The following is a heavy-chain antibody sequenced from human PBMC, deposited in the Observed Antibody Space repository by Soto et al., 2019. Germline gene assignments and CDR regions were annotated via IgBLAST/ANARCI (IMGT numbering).Heavy chain of an antibody. CDR1: GTSINSYY. Sequence: PSETLSLTCTVSGTSINSYYWSWIRQPPGKGLEWIGYIFYSGSTNYNPSLKSRVTVSVDTSKNQFSLKLSSVTAADTAVYYCARDRYYDNSGRYYYYYGMDVWGQGTTVTVS. J-gene: IGHJ6*02. CDR2: IFYSGST. V-gene: IGHV4-59*01. D-gene: IGHD3-22*01. CDR3: ARDRYYDNSGRYYYYYGMDV.